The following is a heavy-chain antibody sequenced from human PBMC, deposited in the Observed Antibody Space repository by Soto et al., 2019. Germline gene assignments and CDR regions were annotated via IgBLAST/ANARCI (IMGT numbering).Heavy chain of an antibody. D-gene: IGHD6-25*01. V-gene: IGHV3-23*01. CDR2: ISGSGGST. CDR3: AKGAPFFQQPLGYFDY. J-gene: IGHJ4*02. Sequence: EVQLLESGGGLVQPGGSLRLSCAASGFTFSSYAMRWVRQAPGKGLEWVSAISGSGGSTYYADSVKGRFTISRDNSKNTLYLQMNSLRAEDTAVYYCAKGAPFFQQPLGYFDYWGQGTLVTVSS. CDR1: GFTFSSYA.